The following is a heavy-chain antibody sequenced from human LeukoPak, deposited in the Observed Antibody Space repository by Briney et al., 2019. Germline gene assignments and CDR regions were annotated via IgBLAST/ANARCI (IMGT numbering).Heavy chain of an antibody. CDR1: GFTFGSYA. D-gene: IGHD2-2*02. J-gene: IGHJ5*02. CDR2: VSGSGESI. CDR3: AKSQPSAISWFDP. Sequence: GESLKISCSASGFTFGSYAMNWVRQAPGKGLEWVSAVSGSGESIYYADSVKGRFTISRDNSKNTLYLQMNSLRAEDTAVYYCAKSQPSAISWFDPWGQGTLVTVSS. V-gene: IGHV3-23*01.